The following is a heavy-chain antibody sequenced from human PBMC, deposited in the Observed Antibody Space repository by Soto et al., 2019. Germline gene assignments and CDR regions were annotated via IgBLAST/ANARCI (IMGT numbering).Heavy chain of an antibody. CDR3: AIESEDINSNTDY. CDR2: ISITTNYI. J-gene: IGHJ4*02. V-gene: IGHV3-21*06. D-gene: IGHD1-1*01. CDR1: GFPFAMYS. Sequence: GGSLRLACAASGFPFAMYSMNWVRQSPGKGLEWVSSISITTNYIYYGDSMKGRFTISRDNAKNSLYLEMNSRRAEDTAVYYCAIESEDINSNTDYWGQGMLFTVSS.